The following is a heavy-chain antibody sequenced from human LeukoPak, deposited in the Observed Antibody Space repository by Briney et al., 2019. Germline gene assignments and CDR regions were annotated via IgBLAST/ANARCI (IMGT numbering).Heavy chain of an antibody. Sequence: SVKVSCKASGGTFSSYAISWVRQAPGRGLEWMGGIIPIFGTANYAQKFQGRVTITADESTSTAYMELSSLRSEDTAVYYCARVYYDSSGPLFDYWGQGTLVTVSS. J-gene: IGHJ4*02. CDR1: GGTFSSYA. CDR3: ARVYYDSSGPLFDY. CDR2: IIPIFGTA. V-gene: IGHV1-69*13. D-gene: IGHD3-22*01.